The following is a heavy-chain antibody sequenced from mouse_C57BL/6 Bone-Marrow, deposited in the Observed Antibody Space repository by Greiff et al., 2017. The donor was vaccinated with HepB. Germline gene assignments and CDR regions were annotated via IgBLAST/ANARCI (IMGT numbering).Heavy chain of an antibody. CDR2: IYPGGGYT. J-gene: IGHJ2*01. CDR1: GYTFTNYW. Sequence: VQLQQSGAELVRPGTSVKMSCKASGYTFTNYWIGWAKQRPGHGLEWIGDIYPGGGYTNYNEKFKGKATLTADKSSSTAYVQFSSLTSEDSAIYYCATTVVAPFDYWGQGTTLTVSS. V-gene: IGHV1-63*01. D-gene: IGHD1-1*01. CDR3: ATTVVAPFDY.